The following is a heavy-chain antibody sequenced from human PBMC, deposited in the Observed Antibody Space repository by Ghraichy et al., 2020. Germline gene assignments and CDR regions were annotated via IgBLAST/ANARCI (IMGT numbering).Heavy chain of an antibody. CDR2: INHSGST. CDR1: GGSFSGYY. J-gene: IGHJ5*02. D-gene: IGHD3-10*01. CDR3: ARQVQYYGSGSYRGARPDVRFDP. Sequence: SETLSLTCAVYGGSFSGYYWSWIRQPPGKGLEWIGEINHSGSTNYNPSLKSRVTISVDTSKNQFSLKLSSVTAADTAVYYCARQVQYYGSGSYRGARPDVRFDPWGQGTLVTVSS. V-gene: IGHV4-34*01.